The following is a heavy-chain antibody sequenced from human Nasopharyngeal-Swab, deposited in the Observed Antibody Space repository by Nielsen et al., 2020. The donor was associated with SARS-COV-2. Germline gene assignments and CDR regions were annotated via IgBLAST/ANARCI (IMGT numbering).Heavy chain of an antibody. Sequence: SLKISCAASGFTFSSFGMHWVRQAPGKGLECLSVVSADGKTQYYADSMKGRFTISRDNSKDTLYLQIDSLRVEDTAVYYCGGGTCCPSYLDFWGQGTLVTVST. V-gene: IGHV3-30*03. CDR3: GGGTCCPSYLDF. J-gene: IGHJ4*02. D-gene: IGHD2-15*01. CDR1: GFTFSSFG. CDR2: VSADGKTQ.